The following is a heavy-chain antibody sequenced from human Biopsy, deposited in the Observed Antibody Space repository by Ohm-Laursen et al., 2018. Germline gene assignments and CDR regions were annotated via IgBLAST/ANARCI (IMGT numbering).Heavy chain of an antibody. D-gene: IGHD1-1*01. CDR2: VFWDDDK. CDR3: ARHRADNFGALEY. V-gene: IGHV2-5*02. Sequence: PTQTLTLTRAFSGFSLSTTGVGVTWIRQPPGKALECLAVVFWDDDKRYSPSLKNRVTITKDTSENQVVLTLTNMGPVDTATYYCARHRADNFGALEYWGQGILVTASS. CDR1: GFSLSTTGVG. J-gene: IGHJ4*02.